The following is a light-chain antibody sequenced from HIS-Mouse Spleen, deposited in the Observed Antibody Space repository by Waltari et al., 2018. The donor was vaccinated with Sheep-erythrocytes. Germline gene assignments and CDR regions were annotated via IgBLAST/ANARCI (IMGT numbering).Light chain of an antibody. CDR3: CSYAGSYNHV. J-gene: IGLJ1*01. CDR1: RSHVGGYHS. V-gene: IGLV2-11*01. CDR2: DVS. Sequence: QSALTPPRSVSGSPGQSVPISCTGTRSHVGGYHSLSWYQQHPGKAPKLMIYDVSKRPSGVPDRFSGSKSGNTASLTISGLQAEDEADYYCCSYAGSYNHVFATGTKVTVL.